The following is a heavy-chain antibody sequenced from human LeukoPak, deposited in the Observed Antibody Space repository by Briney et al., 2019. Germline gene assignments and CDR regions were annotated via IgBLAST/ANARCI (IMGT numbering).Heavy chain of an antibody. CDR1: GLAFSSNA. CDR3: AKDPFRFSQLGQY. D-gene: IGHD6-13*01. J-gene: IGHJ4*02. Sequence: PGGSLRLSWAASGLAFSSNAMRWVRQAPGKGLEWVSAISGSGGSTYYADSVKGRFTISRDNSKNTLYLQMNSLRAEDTAVYYCAKDPFRFSQLGQYWGQGTLVTVSS. CDR2: ISGSGGST. V-gene: IGHV3-23*01.